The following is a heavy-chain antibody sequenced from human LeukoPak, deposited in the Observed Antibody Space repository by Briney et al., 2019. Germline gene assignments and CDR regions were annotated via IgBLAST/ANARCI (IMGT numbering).Heavy chain of an antibody. V-gene: IGHV4-59*01. CDR2: IYYTGTT. CDR1: GDSTNTYF. J-gene: IGHJ5*02. CDR3: ARDTRITGTTWFDP. D-gene: IGHD1-7*01. Sequence: SETLSLTCTISGDSTNTYFWSWIRQPPGKGLEWIGYIYYTGTTNYNPSLKSRVTISVDTSKNQFSLKVSSVTAADTAVYYCARDTRITGTTWFDPWGQGTLVTVSS.